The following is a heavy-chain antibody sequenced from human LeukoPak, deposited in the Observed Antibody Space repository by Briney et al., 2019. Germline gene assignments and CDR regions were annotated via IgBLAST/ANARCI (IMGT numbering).Heavy chain of an antibody. V-gene: IGHV4-39*01. CDR3: ARHFSDYGGNSRSLYYYYMDV. CDR1: GGSISSSSYY. CDR2: IYYSGST. J-gene: IGHJ6*03. Sequence: SETLSLTCTVSGGSISSSSYYWGWIRQPPGKGLEWIGSIYYSGSTYYNPSLKSRVTISVDTSKNQFSLKLSSVTAADTAVYYCARHFSDYGGNSRSLYYYYMDVWRKGTTVTVSS. D-gene: IGHD4-23*01.